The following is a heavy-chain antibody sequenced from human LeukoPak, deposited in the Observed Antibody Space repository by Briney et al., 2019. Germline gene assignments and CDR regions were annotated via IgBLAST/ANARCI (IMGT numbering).Heavy chain of an antibody. Sequence: ASVKVSCKASGYTFTSYGISWVRQAPGQGLEWMGWISAYNGNTNYAQKLQGRVTMTTDTSTSTAYMELRSLRSDDTAVYYCARGQWGTMVRGVTPNWFDPWGQGTLVTVSS. D-gene: IGHD3-10*01. CDR2: ISAYNGNT. J-gene: IGHJ5*02. CDR1: GYTFTSYG. CDR3: ARGQWGTMVRGVTPNWFDP. V-gene: IGHV1-18*01.